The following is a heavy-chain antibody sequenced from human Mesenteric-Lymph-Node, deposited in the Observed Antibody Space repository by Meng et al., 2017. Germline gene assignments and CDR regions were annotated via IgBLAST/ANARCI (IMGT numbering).Heavy chain of an antibody. CDR2: ISPKSGVT. J-gene: IGHJ3*01. CDR3: ARVKGSAAFDV. Sequence: ASVKVSCKPSGYTFTDNNINWVRLAPGQGPEWMGWISPKSGVTNLAPKFEGRFTMTTDTSISTAFMELSRLTSDDTAVYYCARVKGSAAFDVWGQGTVVTVSS. V-gene: IGHV1-2*02. CDR1: GYTFTDNN. D-gene: IGHD1-26*01.